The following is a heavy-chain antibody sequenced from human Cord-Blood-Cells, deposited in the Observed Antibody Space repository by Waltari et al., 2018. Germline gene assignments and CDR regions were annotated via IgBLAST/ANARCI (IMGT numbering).Heavy chain of an antibody. CDR2: INAGNGNT. Sequence: QVQLVQSGAEVKKPGASVKVSCKASGYTFTSYAMHWVRQAPGQRLEWMGWINAGNGNTKYSQKCQGRVTITRDTSASTAYMELSSLRSEDTAVYYCAREDGLGYSGSYYWFDPWGQGTLVTVSS. CDR3: AREDGLGYSGSYYWFDP. J-gene: IGHJ5*02. CDR1: GYTFTSYA. D-gene: IGHD1-26*01. V-gene: IGHV1-3*01.